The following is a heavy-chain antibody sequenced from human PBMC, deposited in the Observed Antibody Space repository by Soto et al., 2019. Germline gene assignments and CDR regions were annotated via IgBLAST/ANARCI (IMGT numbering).Heavy chain of an antibody. CDR1: GYTFTSYD. D-gene: IGHD7-27*01. V-gene: IGHV1-8*01. Sequence: QVQLVQSGAEVTKPGASVKVSCRASGYTFTSYDINWVRQDTGQGLEWMGWMNPNSGNTGYAQKFHGRVTMTRNTSISTAYMELSSLRSEDTAVYYCARGISENWLPGGWCDPGGQGTLVTVAS. J-gene: IGHJ5*02. CDR3: ARGISENWLPGGWCDP. CDR2: MNPNSGNT.